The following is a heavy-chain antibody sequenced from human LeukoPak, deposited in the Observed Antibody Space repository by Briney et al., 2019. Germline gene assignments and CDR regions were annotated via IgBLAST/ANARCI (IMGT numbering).Heavy chain of an antibody. J-gene: IGHJ4*02. CDR3: ARTGSGQQLVRPQYYFDY. V-gene: IGHV3-11*01. CDR1: GFTFSDYY. CDR2: ISSSGSTI. Sequence: GGSLRLSCAASGFTFSDYYMSWIRQAPGKGLEWVSYISSSGSTIYYADSVKGRFTISRDNAKNSLYLQMNSLRAEDTAVYYCARTGSGQQLVRPQYYFDYWGQGTLVTVSS. D-gene: IGHD6-13*01.